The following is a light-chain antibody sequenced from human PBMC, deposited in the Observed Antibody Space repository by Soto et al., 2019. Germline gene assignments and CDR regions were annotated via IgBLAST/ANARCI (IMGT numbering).Light chain of an antibody. Sequence: ELVLTQSPATLSLSPGERATLSCRASQSVSGYSALYQQKPGQAARLLIYDTSNRATGIPARFSGSGSGTDFTLTISALEPEDFAVDSCQQRSNWHYTFGLGNRLEIK. CDR3: QQRSNWHYT. J-gene: IGKJ2*01. CDR1: QSVSGY. CDR2: DTS. V-gene: IGKV3-11*01.